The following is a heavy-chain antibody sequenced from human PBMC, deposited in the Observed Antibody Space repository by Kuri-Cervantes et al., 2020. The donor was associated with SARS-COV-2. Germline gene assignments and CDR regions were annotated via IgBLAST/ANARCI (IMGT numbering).Heavy chain of an antibody. Sequence: GGSLRLSCAASGFTFSSYSMNWVRQTPGKGLEWVSSISRTSTYKHYADSVKGRFSMSRDNAKNSLYLQLESLRVEDTAIYYCARGGSGDSRPSHYDIPDFYYTLDVWGQGTTVTVSS. CDR1: GFTFSSYS. J-gene: IGHJ6*02. D-gene: IGHD3-9*01. V-gene: IGHV3-21*06. CDR2: ISRTSTYK. CDR3: ARGGSGDSRPSHYDIPDFYYTLDV.